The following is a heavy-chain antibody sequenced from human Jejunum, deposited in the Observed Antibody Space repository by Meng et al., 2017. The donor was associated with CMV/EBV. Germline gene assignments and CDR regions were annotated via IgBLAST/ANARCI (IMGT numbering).Heavy chain of an antibody. CDR2: VDYTGGA. Sequence: CTVSGASVSSRNYYWSWIRQPPGKGLEWIGYVDYTGGANYNSSLESQVTISVDISKNQISLKVNTVTAADTAVYFCARDSLTGGSNYWGQGTLVTVSS. CDR3: ARDSLTGGSNY. D-gene: IGHD3-9*01. CDR1: GASVSSRNYY. V-gene: IGHV4-61*01. J-gene: IGHJ4*02.